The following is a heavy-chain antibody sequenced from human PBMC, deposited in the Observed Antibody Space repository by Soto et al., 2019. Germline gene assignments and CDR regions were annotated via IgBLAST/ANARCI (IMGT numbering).Heavy chain of an antibody. Sequence: ASVKVSCKASGYTFTSYDINWVRQATGQGLEWMGWMNPNSGNTGYAQKFQGRVTMTRNTSISTAYMELSSLRSEDTAVYYCARGSPAGIEVAGGWFDPWGQGTLVTVSS. CDR3: ARGSPAGIEVAGGWFDP. V-gene: IGHV1-8*01. J-gene: IGHJ5*02. CDR2: MNPNSGNT. D-gene: IGHD6-19*01. CDR1: GYTFTSYD.